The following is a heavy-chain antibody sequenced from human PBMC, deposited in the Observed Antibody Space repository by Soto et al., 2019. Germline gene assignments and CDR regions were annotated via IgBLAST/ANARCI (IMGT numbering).Heavy chain of an antibody. CDR1: GYSISSGYY. CDR2: IYHSGST. CDR3: ARLAPIAAADGMDV. V-gene: IGHV4-38-2*01. D-gene: IGHD6-13*01. J-gene: IGHJ6*02. Sequence: SETLSLTCAVSGYSISSGYYWGWIRQSPGKGLEWIGSIYHSGSTYYNPSLKSRVIISVDTSKNQFSLKLSSVTAADTAVYYCARLAPIAAADGMDVWGQGTTVTVSS.